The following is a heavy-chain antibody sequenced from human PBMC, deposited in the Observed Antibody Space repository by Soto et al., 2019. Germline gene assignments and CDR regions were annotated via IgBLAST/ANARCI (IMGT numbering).Heavy chain of an antibody. Sequence: ASVKVSCKASGYTFTSYGISWVRQAPGQGLEWMGWISAYNGNTNYAQKLQGRVTMTTDTSTSTAYMELRSLRSDDTAVYYCARDRATVTTFLFHYWGQGTLVTVPQ. V-gene: IGHV1-18*01. CDR1: GYTFTSYG. D-gene: IGHD4-17*01. CDR2: ISAYNGNT. J-gene: IGHJ4*02. CDR3: ARDRATVTTFLFHY.